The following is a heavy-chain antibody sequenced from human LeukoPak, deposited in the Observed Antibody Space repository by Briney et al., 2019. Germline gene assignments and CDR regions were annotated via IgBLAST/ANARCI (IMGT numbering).Heavy chain of an antibody. Sequence: GGSLRLSYAASGFTFSNAWMSWVRQAPGKGLEWVGRIKSKTDGGTTDYAAPVKGRFTISRDDSKNTLYLQMNSLKTEDTAVYYCTTELTAMVTCGLYWGQGTLVTVSS. J-gene: IGHJ4*02. CDR2: IKSKTDGGTT. V-gene: IGHV3-15*01. CDR3: TTELTAMVTCGLY. CDR1: GFTFSNAW. D-gene: IGHD5-18*01.